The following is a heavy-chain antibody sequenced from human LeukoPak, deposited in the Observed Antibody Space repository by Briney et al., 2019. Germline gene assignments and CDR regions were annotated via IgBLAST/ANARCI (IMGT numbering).Heavy chain of an antibody. CDR3: ANLGVIDAFDI. Sequence: SETLSLTCTVSGGSISSSSYYWGWIRQPPGKGLEWIGSIYYSGSTYYNPSLKSRVTISVDTSKNQFSLKLSSVTAADTAVYYCANLGVIDAFDIWGQGTMVTVSS. V-gene: IGHV4-39*01. D-gene: IGHD3-10*01. CDR2: IYYSGST. J-gene: IGHJ3*02. CDR1: GGSISSSSYY.